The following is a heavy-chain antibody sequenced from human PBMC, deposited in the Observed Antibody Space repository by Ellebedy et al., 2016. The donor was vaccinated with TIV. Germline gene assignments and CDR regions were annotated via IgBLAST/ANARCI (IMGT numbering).Heavy chain of an antibody. D-gene: IGHD3-16*01. Sequence: AASVKVSCKASGGTFNNFGINWVRQAPGQGLEWMGRFIPIFGTADYAQKFQGRVTMTADGSTNIAYMELSSLRSEDTATYYCARGGGSNGMDVWGQGTTVTVSS. CDR3: ARGGGSNGMDV. J-gene: IGHJ6*02. CDR2: FIPIFGTA. CDR1: GGTFNNFG. V-gene: IGHV1-69*13.